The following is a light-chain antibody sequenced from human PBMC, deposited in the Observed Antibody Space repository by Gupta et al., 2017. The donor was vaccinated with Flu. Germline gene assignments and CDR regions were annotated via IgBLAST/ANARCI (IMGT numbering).Light chain of an antibody. Sequence: QSVLTQPPSASGTPGQRVTISCSGSSSNIGSNYVYWYQQLPGTAPKLLIYSNDQRASGVPDRFSGSKSGTSASLAISGLRSEDEADYYCAAWDDSLSGPVFGGGTKLTV. V-gene: IGLV1-47*01. J-gene: IGLJ2*01. CDR1: SSNIGSNY. CDR3: AAWDDSLSGPV. CDR2: SND.